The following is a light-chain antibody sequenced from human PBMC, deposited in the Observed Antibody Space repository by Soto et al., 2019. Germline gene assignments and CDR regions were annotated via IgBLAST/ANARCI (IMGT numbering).Light chain of an antibody. J-gene: IGKJ4*01. Sequence: DIQMTQSPSSLSASVGDRVTITCPASQDISNYLNWYQQKPWKAPKLLIYDASNLETGVPSRFSGSGSGTDFTFTISSLQPEDIATYYCQQYDNLPTFGGGTKVEIK. V-gene: IGKV1-33*01. CDR2: DAS. CDR1: QDISNY. CDR3: QQYDNLPT.